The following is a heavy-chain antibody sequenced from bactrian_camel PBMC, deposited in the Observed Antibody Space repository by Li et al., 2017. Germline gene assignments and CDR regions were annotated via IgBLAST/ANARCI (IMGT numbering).Heavy chain of an antibody. D-gene: IGHD2*01. CDR3: AADKGGYSTCNYAVQKYDF. CDR2: ISSDGNI. V-gene: IGHV3S63*01. Sequence: HVQLVESGGGSVKAGKPLKLSCTKNRFTFDDSDMSWYRQIPGNECELVSTISSDGNIYYAESVEGRFTISQDNAKNTVFLQMNDLRPEDTAVYYCAADKGGYSTCNYAVQKYDFWGQGTQVTVS. J-gene: IGHJ4*01. CDR1: RFTFDDSD.